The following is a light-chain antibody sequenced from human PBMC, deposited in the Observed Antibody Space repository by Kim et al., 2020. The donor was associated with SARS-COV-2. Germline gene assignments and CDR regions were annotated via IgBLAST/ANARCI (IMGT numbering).Light chain of an antibody. CDR1: QSVNSDY. V-gene: IGKV3-20*01. J-gene: IGKJ2*01. Sequence: LGERASLPCRASQSVNSDYLAWYQQRPGQAPRLLIYGASSRATGIPDRFSGSGSGTDFTLTIDRLEPEDFAVYYCQQYGRSPLMYTFGQGTKLEI. CDR3: QQYGRSPLMYT. CDR2: GAS.